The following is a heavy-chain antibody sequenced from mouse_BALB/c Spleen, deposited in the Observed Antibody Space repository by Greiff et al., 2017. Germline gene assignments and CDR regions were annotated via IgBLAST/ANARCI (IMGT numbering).Heavy chain of an antibody. CDR3: TRWSYGSSPFDY. Sequence: DVQLQESGTVLARPGASVKMSCKASGYSFTSYWMHWVKQRPGQGLEWIGAIYPGNSDTSYNQKFKGKAKLTAVTSASTAYMELSSLTNEDSAVYYCTRWSYGSSPFDYWGQGTTLTVSS. J-gene: IGHJ2*01. V-gene: IGHV1-5*01. CDR1: GYSFTSYW. CDR2: IYPGNSDT. D-gene: IGHD1-1*01.